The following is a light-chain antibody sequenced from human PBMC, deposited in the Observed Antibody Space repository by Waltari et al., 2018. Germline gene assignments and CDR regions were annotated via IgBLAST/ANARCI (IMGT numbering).Light chain of an antibody. J-gene: IGLJ2*01. V-gene: IGLV1-40*01. Sequence: QSVLTQPPSVSGAPGQRVTISCTGSSSNIGAGSDVHWYLQLPGTAPKLLIYGNSNRPSGVPDRFSGSKSGTSASLAITGLQAEDEADYYCQSYDSSLSGSVVFGGGTKLTVL. CDR2: GNS. CDR3: QSYDSSLSGSVV. CDR1: SSNIGAGSD.